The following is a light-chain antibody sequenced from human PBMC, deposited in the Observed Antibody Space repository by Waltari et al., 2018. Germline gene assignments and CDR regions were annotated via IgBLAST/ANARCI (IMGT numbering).Light chain of an antibody. CDR3: LQRADWPPIT. V-gene: IGKV3-11*01. Sequence: EVVLTQSPATLSLSPGERATLSCRASQTISTFLFWYQQKPGQAPRLLIYDASNMATGIPARFSGSGSGTDFTLTISSLEAEDSAVYYCLQRADWPPITFGQGTRLEI. J-gene: IGKJ5*01. CDR2: DAS. CDR1: QTISTF.